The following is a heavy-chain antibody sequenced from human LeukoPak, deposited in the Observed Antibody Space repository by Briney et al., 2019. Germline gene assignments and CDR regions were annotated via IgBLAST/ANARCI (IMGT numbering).Heavy chain of an antibody. Sequence: SETLSLTCTVSSGSIRSHYWSWIRQPPGKGLEWIGRIYTSGNTNYNPSLKSRVTMSVDTSKNQFSLKLSSVTAADTAVYYCARDLSGYYYGWFDPWGQGTLVTVSS. CDR2: IYTSGNT. J-gene: IGHJ5*02. CDR1: SGSIRSHY. CDR3: ARDLSGYYYGWFDP. V-gene: IGHV4-4*07. D-gene: IGHD3-22*01.